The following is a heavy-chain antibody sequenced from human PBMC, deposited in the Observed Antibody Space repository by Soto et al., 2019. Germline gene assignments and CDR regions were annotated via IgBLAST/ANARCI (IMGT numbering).Heavy chain of an antibody. J-gene: IGHJ4*02. V-gene: IGHV4-31*03. Sequence: LALTCTVSGGSISSGGYYWSWIRQHPGKGLEWIGYIYYSGSTYYNPSLKSRVTISVDTSKNQFSLKLSSVTAADTAVYYCARVSDSSGYSTPLDYWGQGTLVTVSS. D-gene: IGHD3-22*01. CDR1: GGSISSGGYY. CDR2: IYYSGST. CDR3: ARVSDSSGYSTPLDY.